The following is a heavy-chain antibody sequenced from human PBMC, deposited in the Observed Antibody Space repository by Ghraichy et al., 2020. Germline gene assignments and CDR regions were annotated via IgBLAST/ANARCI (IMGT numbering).Heavy chain of an antibody. CDR3: ARGGYCSSTSCYFSHYGMDV. CDR1: GFTFSSYD. D-gene: IGHD2-2*01. CDR2: IGTAGDT. Sequence: GGSLRLSCAASGFTFSSYDMHWVRQATGKGLEWVSAIGTAGDTYYPGSVKGRFTISRENAKNSLYLQMNSLRAGDTAVYYCARGGYCSSTSCYFSHYGMDVWGQGTTVTVSS. J-gene: IGHJ6*02. V-gene: IGHV3-13*01.